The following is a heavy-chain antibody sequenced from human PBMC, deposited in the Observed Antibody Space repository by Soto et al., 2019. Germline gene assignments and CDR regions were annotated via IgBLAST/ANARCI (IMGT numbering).Heavy chain of an antibody. Sequence: GGSLRLSCAASGFTFSSYEMNWVRQAPGKGLEWVSYISSSGSTRYYADSVKGRFTISRDNAKNSLYLQMNSLRSEDTAVYYCARDHKGGYYYYGMDVWGQGRTVSVSS. CDR1: GFTFSSYE. V-gene: IGHV3-48*03. CDR2: ISSSGSTR. CDR3: ARDHKGGYYYYGMDV. J-gene: IGHJ6*02.